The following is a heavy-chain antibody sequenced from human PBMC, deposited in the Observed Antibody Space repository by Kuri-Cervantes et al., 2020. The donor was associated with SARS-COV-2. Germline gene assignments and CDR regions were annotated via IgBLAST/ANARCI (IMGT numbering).Heavy chain of an antibody. CDR2: ISSSGSTI. CDR3: ASSIASGAFDI. D-gene: IGHD1-26*01. Sequence: GESLKISCAASGFTFTTYSMTWVRQTPGKGLEWVSYISSSGSTIYYADSVKGRFTISRDNAKNSLYLQMNSLRAEDTAVYYCASSIASGAFDIWGQGTMVTVSS. V-gene: IGHV3-48*04. J-gene: IGHJ3*02. CDR1: GFTFTTYS.